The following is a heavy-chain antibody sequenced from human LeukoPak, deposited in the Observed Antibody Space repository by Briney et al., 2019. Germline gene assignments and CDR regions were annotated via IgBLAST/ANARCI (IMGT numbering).Heavy chain of an antibody. CDR2: ISPYNGNI. CDR3: ARDRDGNNTLVRGVPDAFDI. CDR1: GYTFTTYG. D-gene: IGHD3-10*01. Sequence: GASVKVSCKASGYTFTTYGISWVRQAPGQGLEWVGWISPYNGNINYAQKVQGRVTMTTDTSTSTAYMELWSLRSDDTAVYHCARDRDGNNTLVRGVPDAFDIWGQGTMVTVSS. J-gene: IGHJ3*02. V-gene: IGHV1-18*01.